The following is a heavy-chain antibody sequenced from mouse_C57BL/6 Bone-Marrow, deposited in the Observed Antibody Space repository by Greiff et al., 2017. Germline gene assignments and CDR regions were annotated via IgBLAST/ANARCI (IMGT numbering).Heavy chain of an antibody. J-gene: IGHJ2*01. CDR1: GFTFSSYG. Sequence: EVQLVESGGDLVKPGGSLKLSCAASGFTFSSYGMSWVRQTPDKRLGWVATISSGGSYTYYPDSVKGRFTISRDNAKNTLYLQMSSLKSEDTAMYYCAGLRPDYWGQGTTLTVSA. CDR3: AGLRPDY. CDR2: ISSGGSYT. D-gene: IGHD2-2*01. V-gene: IGHV5-6*01.